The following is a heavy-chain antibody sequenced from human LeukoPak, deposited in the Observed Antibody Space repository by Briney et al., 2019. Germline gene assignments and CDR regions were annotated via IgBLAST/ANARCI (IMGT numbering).Heavy chain of an antibody. D-gene: IGHD4-17*01. CDR1: GFTFSSYA. V-gene: IGHV3-9*01. J-gene: IGHJ5*02. CDR2: ISWNSGSI. CDR3: ARGDYGDYKNNWFDP. Sequence: GGSLRLSCAASGFTFSSYAMSWVRQAPGKGLEWVSGISWNSGSIGYADSVKGQFTISRDNAKNSLYLQMNSLRAEDTALYYCARGDYGDYKNNWFDPWGQGTLVTVSS.